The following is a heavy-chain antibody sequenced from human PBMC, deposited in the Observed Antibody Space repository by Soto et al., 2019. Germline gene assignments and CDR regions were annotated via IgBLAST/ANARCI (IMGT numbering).Heavy chain of an antibody. CDR2: VSAGGDMT. CDR1: GFTFSSYA. Sequence: DVQLLESGGHLVQPGGSLRLSCAASGFTFSSYAMSWVRQAPGKGLEWVSSVSAGGDMTYYSDSVKGRFTSSRDNSNNALFLQMNSLRIEHTALYYCARGDRGGSGSPASYYYSGLDVWGQWTTVTVS. CDR3: ARGDRGGSGSPASYYYSGLDV. J-gene: IGHJ6*02. D-gene: IGHD3-10*01. V-gene: IGHV3-23*01.